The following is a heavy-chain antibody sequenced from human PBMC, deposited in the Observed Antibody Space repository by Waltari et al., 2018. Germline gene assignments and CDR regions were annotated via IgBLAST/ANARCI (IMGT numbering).Heavy chain of an antibody. V-gene: IGHV3-23*01. CDR1: GFRFTTYA. Sequence: EVQLLESGGGLVQPGGYLRLSCAASGFRFTTYAMSWVRQAPGKGLEWVSAVKNSGVGTYHADSVKGRFTISRDNSKNTVYLQMNSLRADDTAVYYCAQGSSPDFWGQGALVTVSS. D-gene: IGHD6-19*01. CDR3: AQGSSPDF. J-gene: IGHJ4*02. CDR2: VKNSGVGT.